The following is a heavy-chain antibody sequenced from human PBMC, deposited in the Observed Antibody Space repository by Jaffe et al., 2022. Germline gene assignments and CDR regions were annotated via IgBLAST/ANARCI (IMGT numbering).Heavy chain of an antibody. D-gene: IGHD2-8*01. CDR2: INNAGSTT. CDR1: GFTFSSYS. J-gene: IGHJ4*02. Sequence: EVQLVESGGDLVQPGGSLRLSCAASGFTFSSYSMHWVRQAPGKGLVWVSFINNAGSTTIYADSVKGRFTISRDNAKNTLYLQMNSLRAEDTAVYYCARDGYGTYDYWGQGTLITVSS. CDR3: ARDGYGTYDY. V-gene: IGHV3-74*01.